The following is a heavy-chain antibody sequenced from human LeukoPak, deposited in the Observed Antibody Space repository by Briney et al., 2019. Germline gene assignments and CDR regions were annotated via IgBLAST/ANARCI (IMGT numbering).Heavy chain of an antibody. Sequence: ASVKVSCTASGYTFTSYGISWVRQTPGQGLEWMGWISAYNGNTNYAQRLQGRVTMTTDTSTSTAYMELRSLRSDDTAVYYCARERNGVPDYWGQGTLVTVSS. CDR2: ISAYNGNT. CDR3: ARERNGVPDY. CDR1: GYTFTSYG. D-gene: IGHD2-8*01. J-gene: IGHJ4*02. V-gene: IGHV1-18*01.